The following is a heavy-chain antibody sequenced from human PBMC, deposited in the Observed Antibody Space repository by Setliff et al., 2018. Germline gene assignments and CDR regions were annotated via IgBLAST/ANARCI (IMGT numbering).Heavy chain of an antibody. CDR3: ARDYWGSLDY. CDR1: GDFVSSSY. CDR2: VYTTLST. D-gene: IGHD7-27*01. V-gene: IGHV4-4*08. J-gene: IGHJ4*02. Sequence: SETLSLTCTVSGDFVSSSYWSWIRQAPGKGLEWIGYVYTTLSTNYNPSLKSRVAMSVDTSKNQVSLKLTSVTAADTAVYYCARDYWGSLDYWGQGILVTVSS.